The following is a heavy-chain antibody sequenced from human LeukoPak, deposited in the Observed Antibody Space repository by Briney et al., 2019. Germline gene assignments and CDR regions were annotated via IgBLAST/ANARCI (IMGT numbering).Heavy chain of an antibody. CDR2: INSDGRGI. V-gene: IGHV3-74*01. J-gene: IGHJ3*02. Sequence: GGSLRLSCAASGFTFSNYWMHWVRQAPGKGLVRVSRINSDGRGIIYADSVKGRFTISRDNAKNTLYLQMNSLRVEDTAVYYCARGGSPPEALGDALNIWGQGTMVTVSS. CDR1: GFTFSNYW. D-gene: IGHD1-26*01. CDR3: ARGGSPPEALGDALNI.